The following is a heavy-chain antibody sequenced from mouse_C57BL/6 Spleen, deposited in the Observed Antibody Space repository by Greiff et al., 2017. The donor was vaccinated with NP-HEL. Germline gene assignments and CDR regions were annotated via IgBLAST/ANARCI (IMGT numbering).Heavy chain of an antibody. Sequence: QVHVKQPGAELVKPGASVKMSCKASGYTFTSYWITWVKQRPGQGLEWIGDIYPGSGSTNYNEKFKSKATLTVDTSSSTAYMQLSSLTSEDSAVYYCARSGSSYDYAMDYWGQATSVTVSS. CDR1: GYTFTSYW. V-gene: IGHV1-55*01. CDR3: ARSGSSYDYAMDY. CDR2: IYPGSGST. D-gene: IGHD1-1*01. J-gene: IGHJ4*01.